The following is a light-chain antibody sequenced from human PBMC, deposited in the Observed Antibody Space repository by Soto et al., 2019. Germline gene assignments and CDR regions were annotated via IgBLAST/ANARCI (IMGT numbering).Light chain of an antibody. V-gene: IGKV1-5*03. CDR2: KAS. CDR1: QTINTW. Sequence: DIQMTQSPSTLSASVGDRVTITCRASQTINTWLAWYQQKPGKAPNLLIYKASSLEGGVPSRFSSSGPWTEFTLTITSLQPEDFATYYCQQYNSYPLTFGGGTKVDIK. J-gene: IGKJ4*01. CDR3: QQYNSYPLT.